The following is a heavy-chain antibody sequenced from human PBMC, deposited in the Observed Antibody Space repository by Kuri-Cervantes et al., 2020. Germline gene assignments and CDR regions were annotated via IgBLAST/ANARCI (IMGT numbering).Heavy chain of an antibody. CDR3: AKGGDGYNYRIY. CDR2: INADGSTT. J-gene: IGHJ4*02. CDR1: GFTLSNYW. Sequence: GESLKISCAASGFTLSNYWMHWVRQAPGKGLVWVSRINADGSTTSYADSVEGRFTISRDNSKNTLYLQMNSRRAGDTAVYYCAKGGDGYNYRIYWGQGTLVTVDS. D-gene: IGHD5-24*01. V-gene: IGHV3-74*01.